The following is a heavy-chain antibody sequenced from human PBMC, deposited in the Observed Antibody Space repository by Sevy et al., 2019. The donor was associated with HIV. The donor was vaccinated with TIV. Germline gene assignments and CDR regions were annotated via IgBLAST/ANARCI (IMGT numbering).Heavy chain of an antibody. CDR1: GFSFDDYV. CDR3: AKAGVDTAMVQWPYMDV. Sequence: GGSLRLSCAASGFSFDDYVMHWVRQAPGKGLEWVSSISWNSDKISYADSVKGRFTTSRDNAKSSLYLQLNSLRVEDTAIYYCAKAGVDTAMVQWPYMDVWGKGTTVTVSS. CDR2: ISWNSDKI. J-gene: IGHJ6*03. D-gene: IGHD5-18*01. V-gene: IGHV3-9*01.